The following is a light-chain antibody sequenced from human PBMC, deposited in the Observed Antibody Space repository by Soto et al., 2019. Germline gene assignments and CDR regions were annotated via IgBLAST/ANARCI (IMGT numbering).Light chain of an antibody. Sequence: QSALTQPRSVSGSPGQPVTISCSGTSSDVGGYNYVSWFQQHPGKAPKLMIYDVSERPSGVPNRFSGSKSGNTASLTISGLQAEDEADYYCCSYAGSYTNWVFGGGTKLTVL. CDR3: CSYAGSYTNWV. J-gene: IGLJ3*02. V-gene: IGLV2-11*01. CDR2: DVS. CDR1: SSDVGGYNY.